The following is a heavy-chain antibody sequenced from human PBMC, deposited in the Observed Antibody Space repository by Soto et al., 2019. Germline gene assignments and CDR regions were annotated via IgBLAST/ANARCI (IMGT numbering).Heavy chain of an antibody. CDR1: DGSISSGGYY. CDR2: IHYSGST. Sequence: SETLSLTCTVSDGSISSGGYYWSWIRQHPGEGLEWIGCIHYSGSTYYNPSLKSRVTISVDTSKNQFSLKLSSVTAADSAVYYCARDPSPYYYYGMDVWGQGTTVTVSS. J-gene: IGHJ6*02. V-gene: IGHV4-31*03. CDR3: ARDPSPYYYYGMDV.